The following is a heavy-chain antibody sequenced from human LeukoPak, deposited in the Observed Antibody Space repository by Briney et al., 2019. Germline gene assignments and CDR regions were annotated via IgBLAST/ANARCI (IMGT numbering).Heavy chain of an antibody. CDR1: GFTFSSYS. V-gene: IGHV3-48*02. CDR2: ISSSGSTK. CDR3: AVEGYCSGGSCNTNWFDP. D-gene: IGHD2-15*01. Sequence: GGSLRLSCAASGFTFSSYSMNWVRQAPGKGLEWVSSISSSGSTKYYADSVKGRITISRDNGKNSLYLQMNSLRDEDTAVYYCAVEGYCSGGSCNTNWFDPWGQGTLVTVSS. J-gene: IGHJ5*02.